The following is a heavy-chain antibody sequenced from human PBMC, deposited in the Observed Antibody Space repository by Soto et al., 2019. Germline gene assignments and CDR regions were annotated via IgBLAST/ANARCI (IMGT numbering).Heavy chain of an antibody. D-gene: IGHD2-2*01. CDR3: ARTEEYCSSTSCSDYYYYMDV. CDR2: IYYSGST. V-gene: IGHV4-31*03. CDR1: GGSISSGGYY. Sequence: PSKTLSLTCTVSGGSISSGGYYWSWIRQHPGKGLEWIGYIYYSGSTYYNPSLKSRVTISVDTSKNQFSLKLSSVTAADTAVYYCARTEEYCSSTSCSDYYYYMDVWGKGTTVTVSS. J-gene: IGHJ6*03.